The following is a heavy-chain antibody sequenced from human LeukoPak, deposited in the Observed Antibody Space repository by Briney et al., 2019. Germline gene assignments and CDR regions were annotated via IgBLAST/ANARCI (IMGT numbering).Heavy chain of an antibody. Sequence: GGSLRLSCAASGFTFSSYAMSWVRQAPGKGLEWVSAISGSGGSIYYADSVKGRFTISRDNSKNTLYLQMNSLRAEDTAVYYCAKIRGYYYDSSGYYGSPDAFDIWGQGTMVTVSS. J-gene: IGHJ3*02. CDR1: GFTFSSYA. CDR2: ISGSGGSI. V-gene: IGHV3-23*01. D-gene: IGHD3-22*01. CDR3: AKIRGYYYDSSGYYGSPDAFDI.